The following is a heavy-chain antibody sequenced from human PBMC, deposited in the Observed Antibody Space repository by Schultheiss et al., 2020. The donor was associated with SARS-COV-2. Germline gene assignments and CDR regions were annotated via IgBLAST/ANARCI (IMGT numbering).Heavy chain of an antibody. D-gene: IGHD2-8*01. J-gene: IGHJ6*02. V-gene: IGHV4-39*01. CDR1: GVSISSSSYY. CDR3: ARQDIVLISGMDV. CDR2: IYYSGST. Sequence: SETLSLTCTVSGVSISSSSYYWGWIRQPPGKGLEWIGSIYYSGSTYYNPSLKSRVTISVDTSKNQFSLKLSSVTAADTAVYYCARQDIVLISGMDVWGQGTTVTVSS.